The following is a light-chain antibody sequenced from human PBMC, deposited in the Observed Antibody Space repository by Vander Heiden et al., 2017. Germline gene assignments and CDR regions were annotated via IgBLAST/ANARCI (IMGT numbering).Light chain of an antibody. CDR1: QASSSY. Sequence: IRITQSPSSFSASTGDRVTLTSRASQASSSYLAWYQQKPEKAPKLLIYAASTLQSGVPSRFSGSGFGTDLTLTISGLQSEDFATYYCQQYYSYPPTFGQGTKVEIK. CDR2: AAS. CDR3: QQYYSYPPT. J-gene: IGKJ1*01. V-gene: IGKV1-8*01.